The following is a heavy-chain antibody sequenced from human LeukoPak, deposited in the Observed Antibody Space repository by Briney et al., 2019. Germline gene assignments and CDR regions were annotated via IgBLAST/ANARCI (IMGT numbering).Heavy chain of an antibody. J-gene: IGHJ4*02. CDR2: INTSGST. D-gene: IGHD6-6*01. CDR3: ARDRAYSSSSGGVGGY. Sequence: SETLSLTCTVSGGSISSYYWSWIRQPAGKGLEWIGRINTSGSTNYNPSLKSRVTMSVDTSKNQFSLKLSSVTAADTAVYYCARDRAYSSSSGGVGGYWGQGTLVTVSS. V-gene: IGHV4-4*07. CDR1: GGSISSYY.